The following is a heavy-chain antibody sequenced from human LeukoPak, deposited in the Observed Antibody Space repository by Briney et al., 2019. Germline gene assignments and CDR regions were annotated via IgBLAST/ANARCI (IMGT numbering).Heavy chain of an antibody. CDR3: ARGPDTSTWYYYYMDV. D-gene: IGHD6-13*01. CDR2: IYYSGST. V-gene: IGHV4-59*01. J-gene: IGHJ6*03. CDR1: GGSISSYY. Sequence: SETLSLTCTVSGGSISSYYWSWIRLPPGKGLEWIGDIYYSGSTNYNPSLKSRVTISVDTSKNQFSLKLSSVTAADTAVYYCARGPDTSTWYYYYMDVWGKGTTVTVSS.